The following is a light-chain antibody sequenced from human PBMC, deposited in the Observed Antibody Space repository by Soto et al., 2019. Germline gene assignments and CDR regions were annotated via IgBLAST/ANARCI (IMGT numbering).Light chain of an antibody. V-gene: IGLV2-14*01. Sequence: QSVLPQPASVSGSPGQSITISCTGTSSDVGGYNYVSWYQQHPGKAPKLMIYEVSNRPSGVSNRFSGSKSGNTASLTISGLQAEDEADYYCSSYSTSSPWVFGGGTKLTVL. CDR1: SSDVGGYNY. CDR3: SSYSTSSPWV. J-gene: IGLJ3*02. CDR2: EVS.